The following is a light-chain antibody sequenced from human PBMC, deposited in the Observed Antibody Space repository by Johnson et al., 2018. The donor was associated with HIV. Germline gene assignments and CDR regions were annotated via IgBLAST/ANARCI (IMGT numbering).Light chain of an antibody. CDR3: GTWYSSLSAGRV. CDR2: ENN. V-gene: IGLV1-51*02. Sequence: QSVLTQPPSVSAAPGQKVTISCSGSSSNIGNNYVSWYQQLPGTAPKLLIYENNKRPSGIPDRFSGSKSGTSATLGITGLQTGDEAEYYCGTWYSSLSAGRVFGTGTKVTVL. CDR1: SSNIGNNY. J-gene: IGLJ1*01.